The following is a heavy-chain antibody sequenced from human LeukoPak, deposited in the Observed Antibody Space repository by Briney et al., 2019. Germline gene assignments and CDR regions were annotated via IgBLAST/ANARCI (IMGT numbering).Heavy chain of an antibody. Sequence: ASVKVSCKASGGTFSSYAISWVRQAPGQGLEWIGWISTYNGNTKYAQKLQGRVSMTTDTSTSTAYMELRSLRSDDTAVYYCARATYYYDSSGYYYINGLFDYWGQGTLVTVSS. D-gene: IGHD3-22*01. CDR3: ARATYYYDSSGYYYINGLFDY. CDR1: GGTFSSYA. V-gene: IGHV1-18*01. CDR2: ISTYNGNT. J-gene: IGHJ4*02.